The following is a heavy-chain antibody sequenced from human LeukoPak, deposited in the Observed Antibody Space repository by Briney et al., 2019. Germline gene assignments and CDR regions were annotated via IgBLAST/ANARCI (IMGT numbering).Heavy chain of an antibody. V-gene: IGHV1-2*02. CDR3: ARLGVVRGAYNWFDP. Sequence: ASVKVSCKASGYTFTGYYMHWVRQAPGQGLEWMGWINPNSGGANYAQKFQGRVTMTRDTSISTAYMELSRLRSDDTAVYYCARLGVVRGAYNWFDPWGQGTLVTVSS. CDR2: INPNSGGA. J-gene: IGHJ5*02. CDR1: GYTFTGYY. D-gene: IGHD3-10*01.